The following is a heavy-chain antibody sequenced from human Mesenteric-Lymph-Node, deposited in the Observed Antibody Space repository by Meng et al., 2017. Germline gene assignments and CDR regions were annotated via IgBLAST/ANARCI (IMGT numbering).Heavy chain of an antibody. J-gene: IGHJ4*02. Sequence: SETLSITCTVSGASVTSDYWSWIRQPPGKGLELIGYIYNTGSTNYNPSLKSRVTISVDTSKNQFSLNLTSVTASDTAVYYCARGPYYYDSNGYFLFDYWGQGTLVTVSS. CDR1: GASVTSDY. CDR3: ARGPYYYDSNGYFLFDY. V-gene: IGHV4-59*02. CDR2: IYNTGST. D-gene: IGHD3-22*01.